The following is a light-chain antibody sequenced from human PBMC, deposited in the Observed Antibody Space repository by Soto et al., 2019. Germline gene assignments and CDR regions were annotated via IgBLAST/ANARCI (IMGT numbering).Light chain of an antibody. CDR1: QGVLYSSNNNNY. CDR3: QQYHSDPIT. V-gene: IGKV4-1*01. CDR2: WAS. J-gene: IGKJ5*01. Sequence: DLLLTPSPDSLAVSLGERATINCKSSQGVLYSSNNNNYLAWYQQKPGQPPKLLIYWASARESGVPDRFSGSGSATDFTLTISSLQAEDVAVYYCQQYHSDPITFGQGTRLE.